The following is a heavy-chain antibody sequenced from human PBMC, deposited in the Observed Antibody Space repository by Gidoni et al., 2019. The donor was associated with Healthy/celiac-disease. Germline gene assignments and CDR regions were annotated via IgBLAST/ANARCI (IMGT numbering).Heavy chain of an antibody. CDR2: ISGSGGST. Sequence: EVQLLESGGGLVQPGGSLRPPCAASGFTFSSYAMSWVRQAPGKGLEWVSAISGSGGSTYYADSVKGRFTISRDNSKNTLYLQMNSLRAEDTAVYYCAKDILPHQWLVPFDYWGQGTLVTVSS. CDR3: AKDILPHQWLVPFDY. V-gene: IGHV3-23*01. D-gene: IGHD6-19*01. CDR1: GFTFSSYA. J-gene: IGHJ4*02.